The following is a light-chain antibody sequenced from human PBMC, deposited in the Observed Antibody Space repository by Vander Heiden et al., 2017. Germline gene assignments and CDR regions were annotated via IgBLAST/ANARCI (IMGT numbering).Light chain of an antibody. J-gene: IGLJ3*02. CDR3: QSYDSSLSGSRV. CDR2: GNS. CDR1: SSNIGAGDD. V-gene: IGLV1-40*01. Sequence: QYVLTQPPSVSGAPGPRGTISCTASSSNIGAGDDVPWYQQLPGTSPKLLIYGNSNRPSGVPDRFSGSKSGPSASLAITGLQAEDEADYYCQSYDSSLSGSRVFGGGTKLTVL.